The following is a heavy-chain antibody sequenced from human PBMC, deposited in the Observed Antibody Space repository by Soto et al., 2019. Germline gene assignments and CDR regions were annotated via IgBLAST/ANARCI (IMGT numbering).Heavy chain of an antibody. CDR1: GFTFSSYA. CDR3: ARARSRSWYTYLNPLDY. J-gene: IGHJ4*02. D-gene: IGHD6-13*01. V-gene: IGHV3-30-3*01. Sequence: QVQLVESGGGVVQPGRSLRLSCAASGFTFSSYAMHWVRQAPGKGLEWVAVISYDGSNKYYADSVKGRFTISRDNSKNKLHLQMNSLRAEDTAVYYCARARSRSWYTYLNPLDYWGQVTMVNVAA. CDR2: ISYDGSNK.